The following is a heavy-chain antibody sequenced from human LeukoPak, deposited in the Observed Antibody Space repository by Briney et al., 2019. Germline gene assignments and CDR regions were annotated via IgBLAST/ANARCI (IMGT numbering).Heavy chain of an antibody. J-gene: IGHJ4*02. CDR3: AKDRRVRGVIITGVDY. V-gene: IGHV3-23*01. Sequence: GGSLRLSCAASGFTFSSYAMSWVRLAPGKGLKGVSAISGSGGSTYYADSVKGRFTISRDNSKNTLYLQMNSLRAEDTAVYYCAKDRRVRGVIITGVDYWGQGTLVTVSS. D-gene: IGHD3-10*01. CDR2: ISGSGGST. CDR1: GFTFSSYA.